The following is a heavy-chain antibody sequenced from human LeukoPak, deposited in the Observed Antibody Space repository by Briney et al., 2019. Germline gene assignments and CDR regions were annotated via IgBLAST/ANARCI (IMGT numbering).Heavy chain of an antibody. CDR1: GFTFSSYG. Sequence: GGSLRLSCAASGFTFSSYGMHWVRQAPGKGLEWVAVISYDGSNKYYADSVKGRFTISRDNSKNTLYLQMNSLRAEDTAVYYCAKDWAGYCAYFDYWGQGTLVTVSS. D-gene: IGHD3/OR15-3a*01. V-gene: IGHV3-30*18. J-gene: IGHJ4*02. CDR3: AKDWAGYCAYFDY. CDR2: ISYDGSNK.